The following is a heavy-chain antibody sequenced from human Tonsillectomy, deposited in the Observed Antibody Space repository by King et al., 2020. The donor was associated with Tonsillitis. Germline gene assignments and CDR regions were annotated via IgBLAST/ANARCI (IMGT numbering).Heavy chain of an antibody. CDR3: ARLALTGGFDY. J-gene: IGHJ4*02. CDR2: INHRSGDT. D-gene: IGHD7-27*01. Sequence: EQLVQSGAEVKKPGASVEVSCKTSGYTFTDYYIHWVRQAPGQGLEWMGWINHRSGDTNYARKFQGRVTMARDTSITTAYMELSRLRSDDTAVYYCARLALTGGFDYWGQGTLVTVSS. V-gene: IGHV1-2*02. CDR1: GYTFTDYY.